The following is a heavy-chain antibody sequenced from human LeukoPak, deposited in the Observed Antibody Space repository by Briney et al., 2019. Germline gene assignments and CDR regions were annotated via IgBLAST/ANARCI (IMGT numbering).Heavy chain of an antibody. Sequence: GGSLRLSCAASGFTLSDSAIHWVRQASGRGLEWVGLIDRPAKSYATAYGASVGGRFTISRDDSKNTAYLQMDSLKTEDTALYYCTRDRGTYNWLDPWGQGTLVTVSS. V-gene: IGHV3-73*01. CDR1: GFTLSDSA. CDR3: TRDRGTYNWLDP. CDR2: IDRPAKSYAT. D-gene: IGHD1-26*01. J-gene: IGHJ5*02.